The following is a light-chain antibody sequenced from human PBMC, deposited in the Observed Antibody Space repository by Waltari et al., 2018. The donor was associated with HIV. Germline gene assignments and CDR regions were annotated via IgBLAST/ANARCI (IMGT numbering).Light chain of an antibody. CDR1: SSDGGGYHY. CDR3: SSYAGSNNFVV. Sequence: QSALTQPPPASGSPGQSVTIPCTGTSSDGGGYHYVSWYQQHPGKAPKLMIYEVSKRPSGVPDRFSGSKSGNTASLTVSGLQAEDEADYYCSSYAGSNNFVVFGGGTKLTVL. CDR2: EVS. V-gene: IGLV2-8*01. J-gene: IGLJ2*01.